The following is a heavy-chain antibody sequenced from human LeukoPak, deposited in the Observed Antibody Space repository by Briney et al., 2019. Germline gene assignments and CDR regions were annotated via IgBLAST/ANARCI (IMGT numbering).Heavy chain of an antibody. CDR1: GYTFTGYY. CDR3: AREMGITMVRGAANDY. CDR2: INPNSGGT. V-gene: IGHV1-2*04. J-gene: IGHJ4*02. D-gene: IGHD3-10*01. Sequence: ASVKASCKASGYTFTGYYMHWVRQAPGQGLEWMGWINPNSGGTNYAQKFQGWVTMTRDTSISTAYMELRSLRSDDTAVYYCAREMGITMVRGAANDYWGQGTLVTVSS.